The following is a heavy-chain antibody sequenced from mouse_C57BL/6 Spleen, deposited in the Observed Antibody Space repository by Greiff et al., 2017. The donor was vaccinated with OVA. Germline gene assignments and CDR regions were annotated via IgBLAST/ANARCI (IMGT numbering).Heavy chain of an antibody. CDR2: IYPGSGNT. CDR1: GYTFTDYY. Sequence: VQLQESGAELVRPGASVKLSCKASGYTFTDYYINWVKQRPGQGLEWIARIYPGSGNTYYNEKFKGKATLTAEKSSSTAYMQLSSLTSEDSAVYFCAKSYYYGSSYAMDYWGQGTSVTVSS. J-gene: IGHJ4*01. D-gene: IGHD1-1*01. V-gene: IGHV1-76*01. CDR3: AKSYYYGSSYAMDY.